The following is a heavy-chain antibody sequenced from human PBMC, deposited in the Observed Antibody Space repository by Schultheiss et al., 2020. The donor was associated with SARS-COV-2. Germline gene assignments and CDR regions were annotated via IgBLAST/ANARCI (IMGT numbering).Heavy chain of an antibody. CDR2: IYTSGST. Sequence: SETLSLTCTVSGGSISSYYWSWIRQPAGKGLEWIGRIYTSGSTNYNPSLKSRVTISVDKSKNQFSLKLSSVTAADTAVYYCARVVAAAGSFDYWGQGTLVTVSS. J-gene: IGHJ4*02. D-gene: IGHD6-13*01. V-gene: IGHV4-4*07. CDR1: GGSISSYY. CDR3: ARVVAAAGSFDY.